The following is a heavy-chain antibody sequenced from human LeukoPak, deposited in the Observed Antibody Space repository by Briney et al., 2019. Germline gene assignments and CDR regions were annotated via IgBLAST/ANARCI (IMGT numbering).Heavy chain of an antibody. J-gene: IGHJ4*02. CDR1: GFTFSSYA. D-gene: IGHD3-10*01. CDR2: ISGSGGTT. V-gene: IGHV3-23*01. CDR3: AKEGVVRGVKALGY. Sequence: GGSLRLSCAASGFTFSSYAMSWVRQAPGKGLEWVSDISGSGGTTYYADSVKGRFTISRDNSKNTLYLQMNSLRAEDTAVYYCAKEGVVRGVKALGYWGQGTLVTVSS.